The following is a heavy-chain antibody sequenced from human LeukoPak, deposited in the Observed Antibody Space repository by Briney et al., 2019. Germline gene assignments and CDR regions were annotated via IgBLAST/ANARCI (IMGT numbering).Heavy chain of an antibody. Sequence: GGSLRLSCAASGFTFEEYGMHWVRQAPGKGLEWVSGISWNSGSIGYADSVKGRFTTSRDNAKNSLYLQMNSLRAEDTALYYCAKPQLGRWLIMGGGFDIWGQGTIVTVSS. V-gene: IGHV3-9*01. CDR2: ISWNSGSI. CDR3: AKPQLGRWLIMGGGFDI. J-gene: IGHJ3*02. D-gene: IGHD1-26*01. CDR1: GFTFEEYG.